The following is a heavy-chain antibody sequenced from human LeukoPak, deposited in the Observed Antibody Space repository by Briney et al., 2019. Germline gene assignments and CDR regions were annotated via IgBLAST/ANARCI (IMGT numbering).Heavy chain of an antibody. CDR1: GYTFTSFG. CDR2: ISAYNGNT. V-gene: IGHV1-18*01. J-gene: IGHJ4*02. D-gene: IGHD6-19*01. Sequence: ASVKVSCKASGYTFTSFGISWVRQAPGQGLEWIGWISAYNGNTNYAQKLQGRVTMTTDTSTSTAYMELRSLRSDDTAVYYCARELYSSGWQTPGHWGQGTLVTVSS. CDR3: ARELYSSGWQTPGH.